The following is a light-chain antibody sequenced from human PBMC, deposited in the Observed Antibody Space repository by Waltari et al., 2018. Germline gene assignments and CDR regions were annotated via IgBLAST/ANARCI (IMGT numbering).Light chain of an antibody. CDR3: AAWGDSLNGRV. Sequence: QSVLTQPPSASGTPGQRVSISCSGSSSNIGGNPVNWNQHLPGTAPKLPIYSNNQRPSGVPDRFSGSKSGTSASLAISGLQSDDEANYYCAAWGDSLNGRVFGGGTKLTVL. CDR1: SSNIGGNP. CDR2: SNN. V-gene: IGLV1-44*01. J-gene: IGLJ2*01.